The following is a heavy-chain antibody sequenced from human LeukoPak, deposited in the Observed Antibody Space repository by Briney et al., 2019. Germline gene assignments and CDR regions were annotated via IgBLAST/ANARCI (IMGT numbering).Heavy chain of an antibody. CDR1: GFTVSSNY. D-gene: IGHD2-15*01. CDR3: ARGDCRGGSCYSGKEAFDI. V-gene: IGHV3-53*01. Sequence: PGGSLRLSCAASGFTVSSNYMSWVRQAPGKGLEWVSVIYSGGSIYYADSVKGRFTISRDNSKNTLYLQMNSLRAEDTAVYYCARGDCRGGSCYSGKEAFDIWGQGTMVTVSS. CDR2: IYSGGSI. J-gene: IGHJ3*02.